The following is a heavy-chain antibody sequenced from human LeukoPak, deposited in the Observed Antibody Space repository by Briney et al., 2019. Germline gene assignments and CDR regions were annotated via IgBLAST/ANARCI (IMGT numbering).Heavy chain of an antibody. J-gene: IGHJ4*02. CDR2: IYYSGST. CDR1: GGSFSGYY. D-gene: IGHD6-13*01. CDR3: AGVWSPPYTSSWPYYFDY. Sequence: SETLSLTCAVYGGSFSGYYWSWIRQPPGKGLEWIGNIYYSGSTYYNPSLKSRVTISVDTSKNQFSLKLSSATAADTAVYYCAGVWSPPYTSSWPYYFDYWGQGTLVTVSS. V-gene: IGHV4-34*01.